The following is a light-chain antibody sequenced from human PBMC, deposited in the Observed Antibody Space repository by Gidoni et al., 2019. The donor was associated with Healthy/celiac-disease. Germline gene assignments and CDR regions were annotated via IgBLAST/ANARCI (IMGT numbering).Light chain of an antibody. J-gene: IGKJ2*01. Sequence: EIVLTQSPGTLSLSPGERATLSCRASQSVSSSYLACDQQKPGQAPRLLSYGASSRATGIPDRFSGSGSGTDFTLTISRLEPEDFAVDYCQQYGSSPQTFGQGTKLEIK. CDR2: GAS. CDR1: QSVSSSY. V-gene: IGKV3-20*01. CDR3: QQYGSSPQT.